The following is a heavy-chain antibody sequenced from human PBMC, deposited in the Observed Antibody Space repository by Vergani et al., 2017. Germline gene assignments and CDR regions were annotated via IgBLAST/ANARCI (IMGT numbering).Heavy chain of an antibody. J-gene: IGHJ6*02. CDR1: GFTFSDYY. V-gene: IGHV3-11*01. CDR3: ARKHISNYYDSSGDYYMGYYYGMDV. D-gene: IGHD3-22*01. Sequence: QVQLVESGGGLVKPGGSLRLSCAASGFTFSDYYMSWIRQAPGKGLEWVSYISSSGSTIYYADSVKGRFTIPRANAKNSLYLQMNSLRAEATAVYYCARKHISNYYDSSGDYYMGYYYGMDVWGQGTTVTVSS. CDR2: ISSSGSTI.